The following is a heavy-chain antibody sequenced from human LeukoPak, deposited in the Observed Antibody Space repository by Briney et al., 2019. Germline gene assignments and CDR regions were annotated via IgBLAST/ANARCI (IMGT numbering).Heavy chain of an antibody. J-gene: IGHJ4*02. CDR2: IIPIFGTA. CDR1: GGTFSSYA. Sequence: ASVKVSCKASGGTFSSYAISWVRQAPGQGLEWMGGIIPIFGTANYAQKFQGRVTITADESTSTAYMERSSLRSEDTAVYYCARVNTAMVFDYWGQGTLVTVSS. CDR3: ARVNTAMVFDY. D-gene: IGHD5-18*01. V-gene: IGHV1-69*01.